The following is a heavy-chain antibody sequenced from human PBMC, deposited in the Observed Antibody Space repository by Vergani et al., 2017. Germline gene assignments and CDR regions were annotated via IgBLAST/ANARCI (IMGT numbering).Heavy chain of an antibody. CDR2: IYYSGST. J-gene: IGHJ5*02. D-gene: IGHD6-19*01. CDR3: ARHSTVEWLVKLGWIDP. Sequence: QLQLHASGPGLVKPSATLSLTCSVSGASIRSSNYYWGWIRQPPGKGLEWIASIYYSGSTYYNPSLKSRVTISVDTSKNQFSLKLSSVTAADTAVYFCARHSTVEWLVKLGWIDPWGQGILVTVSS. V-gene: IGHV4-39*01. CDR1: GASIRSSNYY.